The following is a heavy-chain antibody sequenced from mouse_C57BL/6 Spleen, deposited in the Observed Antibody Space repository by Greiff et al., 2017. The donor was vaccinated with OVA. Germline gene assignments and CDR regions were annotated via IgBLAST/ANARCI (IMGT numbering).Heavy chain of an antibody. Sequence: VQLQQPGAELVMPGASVKLSCKASGYTFTSYWMHWVKQRPGQGLEWIGEIDPSDSYTNYNQKFKGKSTLTVDKSSSTAYMQLSSLTSEDSAVYYCASGITTVVADYWGQGTTLTVSS. J-gene: IGHJ2*01. CDR3: ASGITTVVADY. CDR1: GYTFTSYW. D-gene: IGHD1-1*01. CDR2: IDPSDSYT. V-gene: IGHV1-69*01.